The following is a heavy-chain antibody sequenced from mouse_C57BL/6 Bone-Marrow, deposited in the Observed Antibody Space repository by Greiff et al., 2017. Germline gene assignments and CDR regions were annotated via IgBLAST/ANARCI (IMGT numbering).Heavy chain of an antibody. CDR2: INPYNGDT. CDR3: AREGITTVVEGVYAMDY. V-gene: IGHV1-20*01. J-gene: IGHJ4*01. Sequence: EVMLVESGPELVKPGDSVKISCKASGYSFTGYFMNWVMQSHGKSLEWIGRINPYNGDTFYNQKFKGKATLTVDKSSSTAHMELRSLTSEDSAVYYCAREGITTVVEGVYAMDYWGQGTSVTVSS. D-gene: IGHD1-1*01. CDR1: GYSFTGYF.